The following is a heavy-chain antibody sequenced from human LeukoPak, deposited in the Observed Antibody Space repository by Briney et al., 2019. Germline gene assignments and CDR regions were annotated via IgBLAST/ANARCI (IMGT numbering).Heavy chain of an antibody. CDR2: ISGSAATT. D-gene: IGHD2-21*01. J-gene: IGHJ2*01. CDR3: ARALYRQHIVVVNAKNYWYFDL. Sequence: GGSLRLSCAASGFTFSTYGMTWVRQAPGEGLEWVSAISGSAATTFYADSVKGRFTISRDNSKNTLYLQMNSLRAEDTAVYYCARALYRQHIVVVNAKNYWYFDLWGRGTLVTVSS. CDR1: GFTFSTYG. V-gene: IGHV3-23*01.